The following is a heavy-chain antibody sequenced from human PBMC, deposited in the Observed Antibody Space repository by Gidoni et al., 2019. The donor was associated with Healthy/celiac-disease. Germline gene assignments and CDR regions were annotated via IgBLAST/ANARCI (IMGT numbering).Heavy chain of an antibody. CDR3: ARGLGYCSSTSCFAPNWFDP. V-gene: IGHV4-31*03. CDR2: INYSGST. D-gene: IGHD2-2*01. Sequence: QVQLQESGPGLVKPSQTLSLTCTFSGGSISRGGYYWSWIRQHPGKGLEWIGYINYSGSTYYNPSLKSRVTISVDTAKNQFSLKLSSVTAADTAVYYCARGLGYCSSTSCFAPNWFDPWGQGTLVTVSS. CDR1: GGSISRGGYY. J-gene: IGHJ5*02.